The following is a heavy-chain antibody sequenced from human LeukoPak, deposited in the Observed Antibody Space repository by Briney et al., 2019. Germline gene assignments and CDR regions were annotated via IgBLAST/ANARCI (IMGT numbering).Heavy chain of an antibody. D-gene: IGHD3-9*01. J-gene: IGHJ4*02. CDR1: GFTFSNAW. CDR3: TTDRKVLRYFDWSDY. Sequence: GGSLRLSCAASGFTFSNAWMSWVSQAPGKGLEWVGRIKSKTDGGTTDYAAPVKGRFTISRDDSKNTLYLQMNSLKTEDTAVYYCTTDRKVLRYFDWSDYWGQGTLVTVSS. CDR2: IKSKTDGGTT. V-gene: IGHV3-15*01.